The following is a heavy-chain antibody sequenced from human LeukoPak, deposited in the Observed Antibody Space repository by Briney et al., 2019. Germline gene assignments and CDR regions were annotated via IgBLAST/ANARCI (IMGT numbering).Heavy chain of an antibody. CDR1: GFTSSSYA. V-gene: IGHV3-23*01. J-gene: IGHJ4*02. D-gene: IGHD3-22*01. CDR3: AKDPLSSGYYYVDFHY. CDR2: ISGSGGST. Sequence: GGSLRLSCAAPGFTSSSYAMSWVRQAPGKGLEWVSAISGSGGSTYYADSVKGRFTISRDNSKNTLYLQMNSLRAEDTAVYYCAKDPLSSGYYYVDFHYWGQGTLVTVSS.